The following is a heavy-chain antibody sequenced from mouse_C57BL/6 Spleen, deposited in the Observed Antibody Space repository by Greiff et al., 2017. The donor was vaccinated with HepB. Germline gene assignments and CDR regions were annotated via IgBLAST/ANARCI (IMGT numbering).Heavy chain of an antibody. J-gene: IGHJ4*01. D-gene: IGHD3-3*01. V-gene: IGHV1-26*01. Sequence: EVQLQQSGPELVKPGASVKISCKASGYTFTDYYMNWVKQSHGKSLEWIGDINPNNGGTSYNQKFKGKATLTVDKSSSAAYMELRSLTSEDSAGYYCARGWDYAMDYWGQGTSVTVSS. CDR2: INPNNGGT. CDR3: ARGWDYAMDY. CDR1: GYTFTDYY.